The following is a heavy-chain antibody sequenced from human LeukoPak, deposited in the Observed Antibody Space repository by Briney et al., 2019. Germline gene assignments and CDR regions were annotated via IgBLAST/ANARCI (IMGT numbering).Heavy chain of an antibody. CDR1: GFTFSNAW. Sequence: GGSLRLSCAASGFTFSNAWMSWVRQAPGKGLEWVGRIKSKTDGGTTDYAAPVKGRFTISRDDSKNTLYLQMNSLKTEDTAVYYCTSKPYILDYDFWRLDYWGQGTLVTVSS. J-gene: IGHJ4*02. CDR3: TSKPYILDYDFWRLDY. CDR2: IKSKTDGGTT. V-gene: IGHV3-15*01. D-gene: IGHD3-3*01.